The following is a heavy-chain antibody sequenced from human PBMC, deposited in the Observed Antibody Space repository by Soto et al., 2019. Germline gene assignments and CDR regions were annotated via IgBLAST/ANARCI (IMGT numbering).Heavy chain of an antibody. CDR2: ISAYNGNT. V-gene: IGHV1-18*01. Sequence: ASVKVSCKASGYTFTSYGISWVRQAPGQGLEWMGWISAYNGNTNYAQKLQGRVTMTTDTSTSTAYMELRSLRSDDTAVYYCALVWGSVVPPFARSFWGQGTLVPVSS. J-gene: IGHJ4*02. CDR1: GYTFTSYG. D-gene: IGHD3-16*01. CDR3: ALVWGSVVPPFARSF.